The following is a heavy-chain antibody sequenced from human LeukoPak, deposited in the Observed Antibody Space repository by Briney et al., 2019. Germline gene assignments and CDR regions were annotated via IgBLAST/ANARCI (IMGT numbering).Heavy chain of an antibody. D-gene: IGHD3-22*01. Sequence: SETLSLTCTVSGGSISSSSYYWGWIRQPPGKGLEWIGSIYYSGSTYYNPSLKSRVTISVDTSKNQFSLKLSSVTAADTAVYYCATNSGYYSSFDYWGQGTLVTVSS. CDR1: GGSISSSSYY. J-gene: IGHJ4*02. CDR3: ATNSGYYSSFDY. V-gene: IGHV4-39*07. CDR2: IYYSGST.